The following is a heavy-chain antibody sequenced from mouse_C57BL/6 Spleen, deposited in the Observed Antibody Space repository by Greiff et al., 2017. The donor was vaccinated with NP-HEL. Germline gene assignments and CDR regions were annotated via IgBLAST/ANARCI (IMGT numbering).Heavy chain of an antibody. D-gene: IGHD2-4*01. CDR3: AREDYDYDEGFDY. J-gene: IGHJ2*01. V-gene: IGHV3-6*01. Sequence: ESGPGLVKPSQSLSLTCSVTGYSITSGYYWNWIRQFPGNQLEWRGYISYDGGNNYNPSLKNRISITRDTSKNQFFLKLNSVTTEDTATYYCAREDYDYDEGFDYWGQGTTLTVSS. CDR2: ISYDGGN. CDR1: GYSITSGYY.